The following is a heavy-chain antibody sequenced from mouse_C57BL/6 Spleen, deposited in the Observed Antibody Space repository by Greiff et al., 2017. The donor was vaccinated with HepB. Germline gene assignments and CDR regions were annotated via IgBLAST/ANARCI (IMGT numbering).Heavy chain of an antibody. CDR2: IDPETGGT. Sequence: VKLVESGAELVRPGASVTLSCKASGYTFTDYEMHWVKQTPVHGLEWIGAIDPETGGTAYNQKFKGKAILTADKSSSTAYMELRSLTSEDSAVYYCTRSYYDYDEGWFAYWGQGTLVTVSA. V-gene: IGHV1-15*01. D-gene: IGHD2-4*01. J-gene: IGHJ3*01. CDR3: TRSYYDYDEGWFAY. CDR1: GYTFTDYE.